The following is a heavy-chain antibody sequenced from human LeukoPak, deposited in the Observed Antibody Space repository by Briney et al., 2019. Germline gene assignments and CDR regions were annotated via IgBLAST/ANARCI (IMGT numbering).Heavy chain of an antibody. CDR3: ARDQSMDTIFGVDLNWFDP. V-gene: IGHV1-69*13. J-gene: IGHJ5*02. CDR2: IIPIFGTA. CDR1: GGTFSSYA. Sequence: SVKVSCKASGGTFSSYAISWVRQAPGQGLEWMGGIIPIFGTANYAQKFQGRVTITADESTSTAYMELSSLRSEDTAVYYCARDQSMDTIFGVDLNWFDPWGQGTLVTVSS. D-gene: IGHD3-3*01.